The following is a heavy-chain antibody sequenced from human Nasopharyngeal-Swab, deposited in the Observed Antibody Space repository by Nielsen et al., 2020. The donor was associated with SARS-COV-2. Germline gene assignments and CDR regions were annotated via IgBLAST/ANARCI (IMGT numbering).Heavy chain of an antibody. Sequence: WVRQAPGQGLEWMGWMNPKSGKVGYEQKFQGRVTMTRNTATATAYMELSGLRHEDTAVYYCARGAFGLDHSWFDPWGQGTLVTVSS. V-gene: IGHV1-8*01. J-gene: IGHJ5*02. CDR2: MNPKSGKV. D-gene: IGHD3/OR15-3a*01. CDR3: ARGAFGLDHSWFDP.